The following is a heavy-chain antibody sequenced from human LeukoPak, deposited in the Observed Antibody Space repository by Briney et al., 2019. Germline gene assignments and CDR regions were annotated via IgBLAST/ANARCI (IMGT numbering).Heavy chain of an antibody. D-gene: IGHD4-17*01. Sequence: GGSLRLSCAASGFTFGSYSTHWVRQAPGKGLEWVAVISYDGRNTYYAKSVKGRFTISRDDSKNTLYLQMNSLRADDTAVYYCARNSVTTGYYFDYWGQGTLVTVSS. CDR2: ISYDGRNT. V-gene: IGHV3-30*04. CDR3: ARNSVTTGYYFDY. J-gene: IGHJ4*02. CDR1: GFTFGSYS.